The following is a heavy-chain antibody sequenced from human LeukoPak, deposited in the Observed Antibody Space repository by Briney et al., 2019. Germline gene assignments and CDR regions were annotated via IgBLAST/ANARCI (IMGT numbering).Heavy chain of an antibody. CDR3: ARHWRTYYDSSGYHDY. Sequence: PSETLSLTCAVSGGSISSGGYSWSWIRQPPGKGLEWIGYIYHSGSTYYNPSLKRRVTISVDTSKNQFSLKLSSVTAADTAVYYCARHWRTYYDSSGYHDYWGQGTLVTASS. CDR1: GGSISSGGYS. J-gene: IGHJ4*02. V-gene: IGHV4-30-2*01. CDR2: IYHSGST. D-gene: IGHD3-22*01.